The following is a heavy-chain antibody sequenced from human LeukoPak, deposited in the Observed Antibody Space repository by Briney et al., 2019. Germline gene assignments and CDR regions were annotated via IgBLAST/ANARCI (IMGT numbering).Heavy chain of an antibody. Sequence: PGGSLRLSCAASGFTFSSYAMSWVRQAPGKGLEWVSAISGSGGSTYYADSVKGRFTISRENAKNSLYLQMNSLRAGDTAVYYCARTSLSGWYDSWGQGTLVTVSS. V-gene: IGHV3-23*01. CDR3: ARTSLSGWYDS. CDR1: GFTFSSYA. CDR2: ISGSGGST. J-gene: IGHJ5*01. D-gene: IGHD6-19*01.